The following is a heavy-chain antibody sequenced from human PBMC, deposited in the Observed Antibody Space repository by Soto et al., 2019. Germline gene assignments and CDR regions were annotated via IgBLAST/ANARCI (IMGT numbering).Heavy chain of an antibody. V-gene: IGHV1-18*01. CDR3: ARLWFGDLGFDP. J-gene: IGHJ5*02. Sequence: ASVKVSCKASGYTFTSYGISWVRQAPGQGLEWMGWVSAYNGNTNYAQKLQGRVTMTTDTSTSTTYMELRSLRSDDTAVYYCARLWFGDLGFDPWGQGTLVTVSS. D-gene: IGHD3-10*01. CDR1: GYTFTSYG. CDR2: VSAYNGNT.